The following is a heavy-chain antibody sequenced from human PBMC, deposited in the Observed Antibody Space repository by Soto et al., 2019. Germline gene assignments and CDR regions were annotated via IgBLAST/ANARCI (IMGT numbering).Heavy chain of an antibody. Sequence: PSETLSLTCSVSGGSTSSYCWSWIRQPPGKGLEWIGYIYYSGSTDYSPSLKSRVTMSIDTSQNQVSLKLTSVTAADTAVYYCAREGAAPTRNWFDPWGQGTLVTVSS. V-gene: IGHV4-59*12. D-gene: IGHD6-13*01. J-gene: IGHJ5*02. CDR3: AREGAAPTRNWFDP. CDR1: GGSTSSYC. CDR2: IYYSGST.